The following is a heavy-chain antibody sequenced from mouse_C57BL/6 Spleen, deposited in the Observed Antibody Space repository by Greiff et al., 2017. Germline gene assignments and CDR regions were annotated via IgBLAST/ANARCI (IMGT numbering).Heavy chain of an antibody. V-gene: IGHV1-26*01. Sequence: VQLQQSGPELVKPGASVKISCKASGYTFTDYYMNWVKQSHGKSLEWIGDINPNNGGTSYNQKFKGTATLTVDQSSSTAYMELRSLTSEDSAVYYCARTASYGNLLFGVWGTGTTVTVSS. D-gene: IGHD2-10*01. CDR2: INPNNGGT. CDR3: ARTASYGNLLFGV. J-gene: IGHJ1*03. CDR1: GYTFTDYY.